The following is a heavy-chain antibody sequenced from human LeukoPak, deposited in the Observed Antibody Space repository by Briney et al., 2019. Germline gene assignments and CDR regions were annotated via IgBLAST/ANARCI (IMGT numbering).Heavy chain of an antibody. CDR3: ARVQGSSY. Sequence: GGSLRLSYAASGFTFSDYTLNWVRQPPGKGLEWLSSITGDSSYIYYGDSVKGRFTVSRDNARNSLYLHINSLRVEDTGVYYCARVQGSSYWGQGTLVTVSS. J-gene: IGHJ4*02. V-gene: IGHV3-21*03. CDR2: ITGDSSYI. CDR1: GFTFSDYT.